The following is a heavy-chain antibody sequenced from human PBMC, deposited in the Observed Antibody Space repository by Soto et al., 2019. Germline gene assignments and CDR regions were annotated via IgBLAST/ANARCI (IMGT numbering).Heavy chain of an antibody. D-gene: IGHD3-3*02. CDR2: IIPIFGTA. Sequence: SVKVSGKASGGTFSSYAISWVRQAPGQGLEWMGGIIPIFGTANYAQKFQGRVTITADESTSTAYMELSSLRSEDTAVYYCAREANNSIFWAFDMWGKGKMVTV. CDR3: AREANNSIFWAFDM. CDR1: GGTFSSYA. V-gene: IGHV1-69*13. J-gene: IGHJ3*02.